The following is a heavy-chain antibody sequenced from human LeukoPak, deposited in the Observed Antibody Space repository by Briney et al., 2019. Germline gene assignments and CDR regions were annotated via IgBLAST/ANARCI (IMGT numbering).Heavy chain of an antibody. CDR1: GGSISSSNW. Sequence: PSGTLSLTCAVSGGSISSSNWWSWVRQPPGKGLEWIGEIYHSGSTNYNPSLKSRVTISVDTSKNQFSLKLSSVTAADTAVYYCARWVSGSSYRRITMIVVGPVYYFDYWGQGTLVTVSS. J-gene: IGHJ4*02. D-gene: IGHD3-22*01. CDR3: ARWVSGSSYRRITMIVVGPVYYFDY. V-gene: IGHV4-4*02. CDR2: IYHSGST.